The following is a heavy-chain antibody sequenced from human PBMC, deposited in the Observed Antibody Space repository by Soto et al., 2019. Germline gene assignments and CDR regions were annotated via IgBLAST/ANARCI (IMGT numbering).Heavy chain of an antibody. Sequence: GGSLRLSCAASGFTFSSFHMDWVRQAPGRGLEWVAYITSSSDTIYYSDSVKGRFTISRDNGKNSLFLQMNSLRDEDTAVYYCARVVVVIPPGYYYAMDVWGQGTTVTVSS. CDR2: ITSSSDTI. V-gene: IGHV3-48*02. CDR1: GFTFSSFH. J-gene: IGHJ6*02. D-gene: IGHD3-22*01. CDR3: ARVVVVIPPGYYYAMDV.